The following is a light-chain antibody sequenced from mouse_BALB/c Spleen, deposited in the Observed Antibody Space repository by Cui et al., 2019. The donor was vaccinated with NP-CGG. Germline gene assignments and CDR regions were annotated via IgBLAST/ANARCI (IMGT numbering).Light chain of an antibody. J-gene: IGLJ1*01. CDR3: ALWFSNHWV. CDR2: CTD. V-gene: IGLV1*01. CDR1: TGAVTTSNY. Sequence: QAVVTQESALPTSPGETVTLPCRSSTGAVTTSNYANWVQEKPDHLFTGLIGCTDNRAPGGPACFSGSLIGDKAALTIAVAHTEDEAIYFCALWFSNHWVFGRGTKLTVL.